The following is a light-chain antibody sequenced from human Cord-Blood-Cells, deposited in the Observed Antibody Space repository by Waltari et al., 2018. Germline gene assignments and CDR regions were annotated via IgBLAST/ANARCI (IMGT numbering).Light chain of an antibody. CDR3: CSYAGSSTLV. CDR2: EGS. J-gene: IGLJ3*02. CDR1: SSDVGSYNL. Sequence: QSALTQPASVAGPPGQSITIPCTGTSSDVGSYNLFSWYQQHPGKAPKLMIYEGSKRPSGVSNRFSGSKSGNTASLTISGLQAEDEADYYCCSYAGSSTLVFGGGTKLTVL. V-gene: IGLV2-23*01.